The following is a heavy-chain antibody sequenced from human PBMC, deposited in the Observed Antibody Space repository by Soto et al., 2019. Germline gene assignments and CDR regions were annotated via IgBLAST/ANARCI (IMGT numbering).Heavy chain of an antibody. J-gene: IGHJ4*02. CDR1: GGSISSYY. CDR3: ARELVAGTLDY. Sequence: SETLSLTCTVSGGSISSYYWSWIRQPPGKGLEWIGYIYYSGSTNYNPSLKSRVTISVDTSKNQFSLKLSSVTAADTAVYYCARELVAGTLDYWGQGTLVTVSS. CDR2: IYYSGST. D-gene: IGHD6-19*01. V-gene: IGHV4-59*01.